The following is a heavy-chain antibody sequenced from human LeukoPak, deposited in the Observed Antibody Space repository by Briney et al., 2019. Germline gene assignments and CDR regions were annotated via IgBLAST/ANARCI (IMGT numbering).Heavy chain of an antibody. CDR2: MSYVGIT. CDR1: GDSISSTTYW. Sequence: SETLSLTCTVSGDSISSTTYWWGWIRQSPGEGLEWIGSMSYVGITSYNPSLKSRATISVDTSKNQFSLMLNSVTAADTAVYYCTRLPLDYSLDHWGQGTPVSVSS. D-gene: IGHD4-11*01. V-gene: IGHV4-39*01. CDR3: TRLPLDYSLDH. J-gene: IGHJ4*02.